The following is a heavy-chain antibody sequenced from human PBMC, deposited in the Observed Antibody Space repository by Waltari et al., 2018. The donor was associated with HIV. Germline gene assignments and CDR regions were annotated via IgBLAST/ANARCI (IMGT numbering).Heavy chain of an antibody. D-gene: IGHD3-10*01. V-gene: IGHV3-33*05. Sequence: QVQLVESGGGVVQAGRSLRLSCAASGFTFSNHGLHWLRQAPGKGVEWVAVLSYDGNIKYYAYSVRGRFTISRDNSKNSLYLQMNNLRAEDTAVYFCARRGVLTYYYTMDVWGQGTTVTVSS. CDR1: GFTFSNHG. CDR3: ARRGVLTYYYTMDV. CDR2: LSYDGNIK. J-gene: IGHJ6*02.